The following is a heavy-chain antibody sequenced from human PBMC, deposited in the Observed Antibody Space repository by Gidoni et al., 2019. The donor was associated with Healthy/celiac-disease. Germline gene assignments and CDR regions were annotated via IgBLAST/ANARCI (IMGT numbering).Heavy chain of an antibody. J-gene: IGHJ6*02. V-gene: IGHV3-30*18. CDR1: GFTFSSYG. Sequence: QVQLVESGGGVVQPGRSLRLSCAASGFTFSSYGMHWVRQAPGKGLEWVAVISYDGSNKYYADSVKGRFTISRDNSKNTLYLQMNSLRAEDTAVYYCAKSRSLPYYYYGMDVWGQGTTVTVSS. CDR3: AKSRSLPYYYYGMDV. D-gene: IGHD1-26*01. CDR2: ISYDGSNK.